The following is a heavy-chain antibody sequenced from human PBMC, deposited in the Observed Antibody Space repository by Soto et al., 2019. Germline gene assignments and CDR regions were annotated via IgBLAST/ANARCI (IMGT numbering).Heavy chain of an antibody. Sequence: EVQLVESGGGLVQPGGSLRLSCAASGFTFSSYWMSWVRQAPGKGLEWVANIKQDGSEKYYVDSVKGRFTISRDNAKNSLDLQMNSLRAEGTAVYYCARGNYGDYGNWFAPWGQGTLVTVSS. D-gene: IGHD4-17*01. CDR2: IKQDGSEK. CDR3: ARGNYGDYGNWFAP. J-gene: IGHJ5*02. CDR1: GFTFSSYW. V-gene: IGHV3-7*01.